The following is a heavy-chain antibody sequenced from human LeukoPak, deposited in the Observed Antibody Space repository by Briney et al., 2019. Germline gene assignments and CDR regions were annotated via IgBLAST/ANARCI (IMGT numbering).Heavy chain of an antibody. CDR3: AKQLGYCSDGSCYFPY. CDR1: GFTFSSSA. V-gene: IGHV3-23*01. CDR2: ISNNGGYT. Sequence: GGSLRLSCAASGFTFSSSAMSWVRQAPGKGLEWVPAISNNGGYTYYADSVQSRFTISRDNSKSTLCLQMNSLRAEDTAVYYCAKQLGYCSDGSCYFPYWGQGTLVTVSS. D-gene: IGHD2-15*01. J-gene: IGHJ4*02.